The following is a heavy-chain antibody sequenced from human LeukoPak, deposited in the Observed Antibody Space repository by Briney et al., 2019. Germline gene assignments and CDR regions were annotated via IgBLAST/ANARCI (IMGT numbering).Heavy chain of an antibody. D-gene: IGHD4/OR15-4a*01. CDR3: AKFRANSGPRGGFDH. CDR2: ITGNGGST. J-gene: IGHJ5*02. Sequence: PGGSLRLSCAFSGFTFSTYAVTWVRQAPGKGLEWVSAITGNGGSTYYADSVKGRFTISRDNSKNMLHLQMNSLRVEDTAVYYCAKFRANSGPRGGFDHWGQGTLVTVSS. CDR1: GFTFSTYA. V-gene: IGHV3-23*01.